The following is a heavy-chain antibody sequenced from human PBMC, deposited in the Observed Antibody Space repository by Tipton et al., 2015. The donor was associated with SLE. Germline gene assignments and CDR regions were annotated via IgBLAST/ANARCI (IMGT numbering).Heavy chain of an antibody. J-gene: IGHJ5*02. D-gene: IGHD2-2*01. Sequence: LRLSCTVSGFSISSGYYCGWMRQSPGKGLEWIGSIYRSGSTYYTPSLRSRVTISLDTSMNQFSLDLSSVTAADTAVYYCARSVTPAAIGWFDPWGQGTLVTVSS. CDR2: IYRSGST. V-gene: IGHV4-38-2*02. CDR1: GFSISSGYY. CDR3: ARSVTPAAIGWFDP.